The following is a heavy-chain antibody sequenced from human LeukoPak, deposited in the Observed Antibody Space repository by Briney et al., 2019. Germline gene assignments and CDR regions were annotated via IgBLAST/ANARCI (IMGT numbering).Heavy chain of an antibody. J-gene: IGHJ4*02. CDR2: ISSSSTII. Sequence: AGGSLRLSCAASGFTFSSYSMNWVRQAPGKGLEWLSYISSSSTIIYYADSVKGRFTISRDNAKNSLYLQMNSLRAEDTAVYYCARVIIVATKNTDYWGQGTLVTVSS. CDR3: ARVIIVATKNTDY. D-gene: IGHD5-12*01. V-gene: IGHV3-48*01. CDR1: GFTFSSYS.